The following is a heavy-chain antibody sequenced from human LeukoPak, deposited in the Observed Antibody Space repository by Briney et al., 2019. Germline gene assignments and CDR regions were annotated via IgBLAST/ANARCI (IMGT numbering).Heavy chain of an antibody. Sequence: SETLSLTCAVYGGSFSGYYWSWVRQPPGKGLEWIGEIYHNGSTNYNPSLKSRVTISVDKSKNQFSLKLSSVTAADTAVYYCARRPARYDSSGTLRYWGQGTLVTVSS. CDR2: IYHNGST. J-gene: IGHJ4*02. D-gene: IGHD3-22*01. V-gene: IGHV4-34*01. CDR1: GGSFSGYY. CDR3: ARRPARYDSSGTLRY.